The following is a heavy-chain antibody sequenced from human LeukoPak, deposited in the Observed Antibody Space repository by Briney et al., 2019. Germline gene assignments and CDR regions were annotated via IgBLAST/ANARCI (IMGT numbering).Heavy chain of an antibody. CDR3: SRDRADGSMNAFDV. J-gene: IGHJ3*01. CDR1: GYTFTGYY. CDR2: INPNGGAT. V-gene: IGHV1-2*02. D-gene: IGHD3-22*01. Sequence: ASVKVSCKASGYTFTGYYIHWVRQAPGQGLEWMGWINPNGGATRFAQKCQGRVTMTGDTSISTAKMDLSSLRSDDTAVYYCSRDRADGSMNAFDVWGQGTLVTVSS.